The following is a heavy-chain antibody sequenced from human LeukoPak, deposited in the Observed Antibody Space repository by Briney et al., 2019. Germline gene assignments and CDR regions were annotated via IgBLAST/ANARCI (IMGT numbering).Heavy chain of an antibody. J-gene: IGHJ4*02. D-gene: IGHD3-10*01. Sequence: GGSLRLSCAASGFTFSSYGMHWVRQAPGKGLEWVAVISYDGSNKYYADSVKGRFTISRDNSKNTLYLQMNSLRVEDTAVYYCAKHLWRDLLWFGEGYYFGYWGQGTLVTVSS. CDR2: ISYDGSNK. V-gene: IGHV3-30*18. CDR3: AKHLWRDLLWFGEGYYFGY. CDR1: GFTFSSYG.